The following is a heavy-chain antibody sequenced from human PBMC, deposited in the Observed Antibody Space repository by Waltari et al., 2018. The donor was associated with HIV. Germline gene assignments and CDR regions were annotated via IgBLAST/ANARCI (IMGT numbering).Heavy chain of an antibody. CDR1: GGSISSSSYY. V-gene: IGHV4-39*01. CDR3: ASAHEIVVVMTPFDY. D-gene: IGHD3-22*01. CDR2: IYYRVST. Sequence: QLQLQESGPGLVKPSETLYLTCTVSGGSISSSSYYCGWIRQPPGQRLEWIGSIYYRVSTYYNPSLKSRVTISVDTSKNQFSLKLSSVTAADTAVYYCASAHEIVVVMTPFDYWGQGTLVTVSS. J-gene: IGHJ4*02.